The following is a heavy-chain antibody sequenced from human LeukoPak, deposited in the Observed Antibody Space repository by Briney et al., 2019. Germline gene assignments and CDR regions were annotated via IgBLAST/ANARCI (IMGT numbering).Heavy chain of an antibody. Sequence: GGSLRLSCAASRFTFSSYAMSWVRQAPGKGLEWASAISGSGGSTSYADSGKGRFPLSRDNSKNTLYLQMNSLRAEDTAVYCCAKVKTQWLGPAEPYSYGMDVWGQGTTVTVSS. CDR1: RFTFSSYA. J-gene: IGHJ6*02. CDR3: AKVKTQWLGPAEPYSYGMDV. D-gene: IGHD6-19*01. V-gene: IGHV3-23*01. CDR2: ISGSGGST.